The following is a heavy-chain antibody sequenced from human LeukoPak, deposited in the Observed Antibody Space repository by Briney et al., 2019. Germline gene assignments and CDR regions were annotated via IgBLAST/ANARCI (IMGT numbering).Heavy chain of an antibody. V-gene: IGHV1-8*01. D-gene: IGHD1-14*01. J-gene: IGHJ5*02. CDR1: GYTFISYD. Sequence: ASVKVSCKASGYTFISYDINWVRQATGQGLEWMGWMNPNSGNTGYAQKFQGRVTMTRNTSISTAYMELSSLRSEDTAVYYCAREYGMRIGTHRRRTNNWFDPWGQGTLVTVSS. CDR2: MNPNSGNT. CDR3: AREYGMRIGTHRRRTNNWFDP.